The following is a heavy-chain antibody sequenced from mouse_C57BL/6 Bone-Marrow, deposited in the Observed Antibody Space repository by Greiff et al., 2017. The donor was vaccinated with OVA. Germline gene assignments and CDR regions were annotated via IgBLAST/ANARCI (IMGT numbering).Heavy chain of an antibody. CDR3: AIRPPYYGSSYVGFDV. CDR1: GYTFTSYW. D-gene: IGHD1-1*01. J-gene: IGHJ1*03. Sequence: QVQLKQPGAELVKPGASVKVSCKASGYTFTSYWMHWVKQRPGQGLEWIGRIHPSDSDTNYNQKFKGKATLTVDKSSSTAYMQLSSLTSEDSAVYYCAIRPPYYGSSYVGFDVWGTGTTVTVSS. V-gene: IGHV1-74*01. CDR2: IHPSDSDT.